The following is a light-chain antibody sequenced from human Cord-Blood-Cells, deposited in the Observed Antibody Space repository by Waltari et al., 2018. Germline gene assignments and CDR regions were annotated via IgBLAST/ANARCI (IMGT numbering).Light chain of an antibody. J-gene: IGKJ1*01. CDR3: QQYNSYSRT. CDR1: QSISSW. V-gene: IGKV1-5*03. CDR2: KAS. Sequence: IQMTQSPSTPSASVGDRVPITCRASQSISSWLAWYQQKPGKAPKLLIYKASSLESGVPSRFSGSGSGTEFTLTISSLQPDDFATYYCQQYNSYSRTFGQGTKVEIK.